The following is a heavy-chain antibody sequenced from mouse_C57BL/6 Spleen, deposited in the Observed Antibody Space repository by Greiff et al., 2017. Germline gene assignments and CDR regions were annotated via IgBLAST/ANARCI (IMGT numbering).Heavy chain of an antibody. V-gene: IGHV1-80*01. J-gene: IGHJ2*01. CDR3: ARLITTYYFDY. D-gene: IGHD1-1*01. CDR1: GYAFSSYW. CDR2: IYPGDGDT. Sequence: QVQLQQSGAELVKPGASVKISCKASGYAFSSYWMNWVKQRPGKGLEWIGQIYPGDGDTNYNGKFKGKATLTADKSSSTAYMQLSSLTSEDSAVYFCARLITTYYFDYGGQGTTLTVSS.